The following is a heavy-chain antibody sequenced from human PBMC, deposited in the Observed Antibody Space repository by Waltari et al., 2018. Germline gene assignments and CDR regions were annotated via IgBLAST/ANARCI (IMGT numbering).Heavy chain of an antibody. Sequence: QVQLQESGPGLVKPSETLSLTCTVSGGSISSYYWSWIRQPPGKGLEWIGYIYYSGSTNHHPSLKSRVTISVDTSKNQFSLKLSSVTAADTAVYYCARAAAGTRAFDIWGQGTMVTVSS. D-gene: IGHD6-13*01. J-gene: IGHJ3*02. V-gene: IGHV4-59*01. CDR1: GGSISSYY. CDR2: IYYSGST. CDR3: ARAAAGTRAFDI.